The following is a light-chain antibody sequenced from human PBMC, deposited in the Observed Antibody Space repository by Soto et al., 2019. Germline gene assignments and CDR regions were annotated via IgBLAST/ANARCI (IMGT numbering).Light chain of an antibody. CDR3: QQLNSYPYT. J-gene: IGKJ2*01. CDR2: AAS. Sequence: DIKLTQSPSFLSASVGDRVTITCRASQGISSYLAWYQQKPGKAPQLLIYAASTLQSGVPSRFSGSGSGTEFSLTISSLQPEDFATYYCQQLNSYPYTFGQGTKLEIK. CDR1: QGISSY. V-gene: IGKV1-9*01.